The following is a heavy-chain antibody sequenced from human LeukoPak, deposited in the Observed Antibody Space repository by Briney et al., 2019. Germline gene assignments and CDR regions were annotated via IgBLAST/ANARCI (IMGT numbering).Heavy chain of an antibody. CDR2: INQDGSEK. V-gene: IGHV3-7*01. J-gene: IGHJ4*02. Sequence: GGSLRLSCAASGFTFSSYWMDWVRRAPGKGLEWVANINQDGSEKYYVVSVKGRFTISRDNAKNSLYLQMNSLGAEDAAVYYCARETPLIRSDYWGQGTLVTVSS. D-gene: IGHD3-22*01. CDR1: GFTFSSYW. CDR3: ARETPLIRSDY.